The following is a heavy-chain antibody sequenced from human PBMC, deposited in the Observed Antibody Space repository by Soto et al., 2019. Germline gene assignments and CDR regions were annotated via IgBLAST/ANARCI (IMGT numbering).Heavy chain of an antibody. CDR1: GYTFISYD. V-gene: IGHV1-8*02. Sequence: GASVKVSCKASGYTFISYDISWVRQATGQGLEWMGWMNPGSGKTGYANKFQGRVTMTRDASTSTAHLDLSSPTSEDTAVYYCARMASAGTLNWFDPWGQGTLVTVSS. J-gene: IGHJ5*02. D-gene: IGHD6-13*01. CDR3: ARMASAGTLNWFDP. CDR2: MNPGSGKT.